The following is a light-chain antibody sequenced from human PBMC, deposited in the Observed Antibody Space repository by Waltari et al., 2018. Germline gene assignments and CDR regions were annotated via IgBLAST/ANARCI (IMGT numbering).Light chain of an antibody. CDR3: SSYAGSNNLGV. CDR1: SSDVGGYTY. CDR2: EVS. V-gene: IGLV2-8*01. J-gene: IGLJ2*01. Sequence: QSALTQPPPASGSPGKSVTISCTGTSSDVGGYTYVPWYQQHPGKAPNLMIYEVSKRPSGVPDRFSGSKSGNTASLTVSGLQAEDEADYYCSSYAGSNNLGVFGGGTKLTVL.